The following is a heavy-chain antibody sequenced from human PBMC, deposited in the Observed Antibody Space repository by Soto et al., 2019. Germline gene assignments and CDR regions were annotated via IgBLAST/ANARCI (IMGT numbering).Heavy chain of an antibody. V-gene: IGHV3-30-3*01. CDR3: ARDPYGGYIFDS. CDR2: ISFDGANI. Sequence: QVQLVESGGGVVQPGTSLRLSCAASGFLLRNYAMHWVRQSPAKGLEWLAVISFDGANIFYAGAAKGRFTISRDKSKQTLYLQLDSLRPEDTGVYFCARDPYGGYIFDSWGQGTQVTLSS. D-gene: IGHD5-12*01. J-gene: IGHJ4*02. CDR1: GFLLRNYA.